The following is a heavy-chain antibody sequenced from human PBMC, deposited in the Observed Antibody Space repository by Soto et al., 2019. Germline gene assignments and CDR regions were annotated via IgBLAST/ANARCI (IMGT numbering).Heavy chain of an antibody. D-gene: IGHD1-26*01. Sequence: QLQLQESGPGLVKPSETLSLTCTVSGGSINDDTYYWGWIRQPPGKGLEWIGSIYYSGTSSYNPSPKRRXPXPVDTSKKQLSLRLRSVPAADTGVYYCARLHCHSPHCVPLDPWGQGTLVIVSS. CDR3: ARLHCHSPHCVPLDP. V-gene: IGHV4-39*01. CDR1: GGSINDDTYY. J-gene: IGHJ5*02. CDR2: IYYSGTS.